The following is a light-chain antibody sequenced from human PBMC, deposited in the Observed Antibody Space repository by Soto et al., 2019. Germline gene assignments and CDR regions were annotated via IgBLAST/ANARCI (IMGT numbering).Light chain of an antibody. V-gene: IGKV3-15*01. CDR1: KSVASN. J-gene: IGKJ1*01. CDR2: GTS. Sequence: EIVVTQSPATLSVSPGERATLSCRTSKSVASNLACYQQKPGQTPRLLIYGTSYRATGVPPRCRGSGSRTEFALTISSLQSEDFAVYYCQQYNDWPRSFGQGTKVEIK. CDR3: QQYNDWPRS.